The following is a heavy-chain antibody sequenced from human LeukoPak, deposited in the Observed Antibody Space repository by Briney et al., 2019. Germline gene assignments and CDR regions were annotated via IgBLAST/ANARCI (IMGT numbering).Heavy chain of an antibody. CDR3: AFGSGREGYMDV. D-gene: IGHD3-10*01. Sequence: GGSLRLSCAASGFTFSSYWMHWVRQAPGKGLVRVSRINTDGSSTSYADSVKGRFTISRDNAKNTLYLQMNSLRAEDTAVYYCAFGSGREGYMDVWGKGTTVTVSS. J-gene: IGHJ6*03. CDR2: INTDGSST. V-gene: IGHV3-74*01. CDR1: GFTFSSYW.